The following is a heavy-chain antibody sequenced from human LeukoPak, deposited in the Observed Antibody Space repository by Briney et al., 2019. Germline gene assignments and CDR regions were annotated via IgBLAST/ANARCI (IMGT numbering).Heavy chain of an antibody. Sequence: GGSLRLSCAASGFTLSNYWMTWVRQAPGKGLEWVTTIKQDGSEKYYVDSVKGRFTISRDNAKNSLFLQMNSLRAEDTAVYYCARDYYYDSGGFYHWDRPIDYWGQGTLVTVSS. V-gene: IGHV3-7*01. J-gene: IGHJ4*02. CDR2: IKQDGSEK. CDR1: GFTLSNYW. CDR3: ARDYYYDSGGFYHWDRPIDY. D-gene: IGHD3-22*01.